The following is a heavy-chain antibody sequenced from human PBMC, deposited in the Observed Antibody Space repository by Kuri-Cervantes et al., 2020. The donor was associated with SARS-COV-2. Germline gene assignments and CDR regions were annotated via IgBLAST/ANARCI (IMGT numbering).Heavy chain of an antibody. CDR2: INPNSGDT. D-gene: IGHD1-26*01. CDR1: GYTFTGYY. J-gene: IGHJ4*02. V-gene: IGHV1-2*02. CDR3: ARELPQWAVLEFGFDY. Sequence: ASVKVSCKASGYTFTGYYMHWVRQAPGQGLEWMGLINPNSGDTNYAQKFQGRVTTTRDTSNSTVYMELSRLRSDGKAVYYCARELPQWAVLEFGFDYWGQGTMVTVSS.